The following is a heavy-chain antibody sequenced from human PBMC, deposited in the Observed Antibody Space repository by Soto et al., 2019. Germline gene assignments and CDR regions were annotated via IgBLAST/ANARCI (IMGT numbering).Heavy chain of an antibody. CDR1: GFTFSIYS. CDR2: ISSTSSYI. V-gene: IGHV3-21*01. J-gene: IGHJ4*02. CDR3: ARDPSYFDF. Sequence: LRLSCAASGFTFSIYSMNWVRQAPGKGLEWVSSISSTSSYIYYADSVRGRFTISRDNAKNSLYLQLNSLRAEDTAVYYCARDPSYFDFWGQGTLVTVSS.